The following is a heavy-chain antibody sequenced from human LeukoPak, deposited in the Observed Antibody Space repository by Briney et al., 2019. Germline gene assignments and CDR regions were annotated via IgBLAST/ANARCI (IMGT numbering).Heavy chain of an antibody. D-gene: IGHD6-13*01. Sequence: GESLKISCKGSGYSFTRYCIGWGRQIPGKGLERMVIIYPGDSYTRHRPSLQGQVTISADKSISTAYLQWSSLKASDTAMYYCARQIIAAAGKGWFDRWSQGTLVTV. CDR2: IYPGDSYT. CDR3: ARQIIAAAGKGWFDR. CDR1: GYSFTRYC. V-gene: IGHV5-51*01. J-gene: IGHJ5*02.